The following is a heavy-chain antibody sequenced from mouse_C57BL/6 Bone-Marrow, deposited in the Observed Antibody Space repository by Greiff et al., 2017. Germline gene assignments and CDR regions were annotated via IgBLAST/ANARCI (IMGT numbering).Heavy chain of an antibody. CDR2: IYPVSGET. D-gene: IGHD2-3*01. J-gene: IGHJ4*01. CDR3: GRGDCYYPYAMDY. V-gene: IGHV1-11*01. Sequence: VQLQQSGAELASPGASVTLSCKASGYTFTDHIMNWVKKRPGQGLEWIGRIYPVSGETNYNQKFMGKATFSVDRSSNTVYMVLNIPTYEDRACYYWGRGDCYYPYAMDYWGQGTSVTVSS. CDR1: GYTFTDHI.